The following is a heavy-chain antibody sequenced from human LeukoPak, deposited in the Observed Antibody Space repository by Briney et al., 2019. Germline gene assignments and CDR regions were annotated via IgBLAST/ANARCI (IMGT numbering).Heavy chain of an antibody. D-gene: IGHD1-26*01. J-gene: IGHJ4*02. Sequence: PGGSLRLSCAASGFPFSSYAMYWVRQAPGEGLVWVSRVHGDGNNLGYADFVEGRFTISRDNAKNTLYLEMSSLRREDTAVYYCARARVGDPTDYWGQGTLVTVSS. V-gene: IGHV3-74*01. CDR3: ARARVGDPTDY. CDR2: VHGDGNNL. CDR1: GFPFSSYA.